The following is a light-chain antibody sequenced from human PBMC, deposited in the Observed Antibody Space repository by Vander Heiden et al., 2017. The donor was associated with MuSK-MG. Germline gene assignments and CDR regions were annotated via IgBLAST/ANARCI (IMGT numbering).Light chain of an antibody. Sequence: DIQLIPPPSSLSASLGHTVTIPCRASQSMSNYINLYQQKPRKAPKLRIYAASNLQSGVPSRVSGSGSGTDFTLTISSLQPEYFAIDYCQQTYSTLSSTFGQGTRLEIK. V-gene: IGKV1-39*01. CDR3: QQTYSTLSST. CDR1: QSMSNY. J-gene: IGKJ5*01. CDR2: AAS.